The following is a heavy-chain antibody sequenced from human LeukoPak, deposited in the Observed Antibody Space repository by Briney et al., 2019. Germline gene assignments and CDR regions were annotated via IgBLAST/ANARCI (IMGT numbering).Heavy chain of an antibody. D-gene: IGHD2-15*01. CDR2: IIPIFGTA. Sequence: SVKVSCKASGYTFTSYYMHWVRQAPGQGLEWMGGIIPIFGTANYAQKFQGRVTITADESTSTAYMELSSLRSEDTAVYYCASKGQAALDYWGQGTLVTVSS. V-gene: IGHV1-69*13. J-gene: IGHJ4*02. CDR3: ASKGQAALDY. CDR1: GYTFTSYY.